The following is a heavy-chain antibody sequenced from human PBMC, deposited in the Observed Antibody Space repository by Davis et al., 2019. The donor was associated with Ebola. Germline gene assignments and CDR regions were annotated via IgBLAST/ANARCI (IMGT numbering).Heavy chain of an antibody. V-gene: IGHV1-18*01. CDR3: ARDLRRDGYNPPLLGY. CDR1: GYTFTSYG. J-gene: IGHJ4*02. Sequence: ASVKVSCMASGYTFTSYGISWVRQAPGQGLEWMGWISAYNGNTNYAQKLQGRVTMTTDTSTSTAYMELRSLRSDDTAVYYCARDLRRDGYNPPLLGYWGQGTLVTVSS. D-gene: IGHD5-24*01. CDR2: ISAYNGNT.